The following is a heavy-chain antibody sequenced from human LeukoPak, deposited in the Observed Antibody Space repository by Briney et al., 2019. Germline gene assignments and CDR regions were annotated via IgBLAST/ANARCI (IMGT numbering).Heavy chain of an antibody. D-gene: IGHD6-19*01. Sequence: PGGSLRLSCAASGFTFSIYWMNWVRQAPGKGLEWVANTNQDGSDKYYVDSVKGRFTISRDNAKNSLYLQMNSLRVEDTAVYYCVRGGTVADPSRLWGQGTLVTVSS. CDR3: VRGGTVADPSRL. CDR2: TNQDGSDK. V-gene: IGHV3-7*01. CDR1: GFTFSIYW. J-gene: IGHJ4*02.